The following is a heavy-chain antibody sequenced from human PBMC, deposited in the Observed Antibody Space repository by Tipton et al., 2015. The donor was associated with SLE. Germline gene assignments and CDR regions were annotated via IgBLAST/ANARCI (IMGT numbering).Heavy chain of an antibody. Sequence: GLVKPSKTLSLTCAVYGGSFSGYYWSWIRQPPGKGLEWIGEINHSGSTDYKPSLRSRVTISVDTSKNQLSLKLTSVTAADTAVYYCARGGYCSRTSCYGAMDVWGQGTTVTVSS. CDR2: INHSGST. CDR3: ARGGYCSRTSCYGAMDV. CDR1: GGSFSGYY. D-gene: IGHD2-2*01. V-gene: IGHV4-34*01. J-gene: IGHJ6*02.